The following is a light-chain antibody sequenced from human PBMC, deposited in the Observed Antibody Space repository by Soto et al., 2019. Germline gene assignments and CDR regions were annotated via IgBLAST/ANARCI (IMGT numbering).Light chain of an antibody. CDR1: SNDVGRYNY. CDR3: CAYAGTYTVV. V-gene: IGLV2-11*01. J-gene: IGLJ1*01. CDR2: DVT. Sequence: QSALTQPRSVSGSPGQSVTISCTGTSNDVGRYNYVSWYQQHPDKAPKLIIYDVTKRPSGVPDRFSGSKSDNTASLTISGLQPDDEADYYCCAYAGTYTVVFGTGTKLTVL.